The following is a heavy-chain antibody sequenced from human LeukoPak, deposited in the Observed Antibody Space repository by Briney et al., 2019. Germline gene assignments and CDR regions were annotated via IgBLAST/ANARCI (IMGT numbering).Heavy chain of an antibody. Sequence: SETLSLTCTVSGDSISSYYWSWIRQPPGKGLEWIGYIYYSGSTNYNPSLKSRVTISVDTSKNQFSLKLSSVTAADTAVYYCARDLYPGYPGRNWGQGTLVTVSS. D-gene: IGHD5-18*01. J-gene: IGHJ4*02. CDR3: ARDLYPGYPGRN. CDR1: GDSISSYY. V-gene: IGHV4-59*01. CDR2: IYYSGST.